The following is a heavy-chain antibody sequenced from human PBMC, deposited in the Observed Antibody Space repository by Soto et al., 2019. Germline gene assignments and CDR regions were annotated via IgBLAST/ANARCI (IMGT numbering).Heavy chain of an antibody. J-gene: IGHJ4*02. CDR1: GGTFSSYT. V-gene: IGHV1-69*02. CDR3: AKTYVSGIYYIDF. D-gene: IGHD3-10*01. CDR2: IIPILGIA. Sequence: SVKVSCKASGGTFSSYTISWVRQAPGQGLEWMGRIIPILGIANYAQKFQGRVTITADKSTSTAYMELSSLKSEDTAVYYCAKTYVSGIYYIDFWGRGTLVTVSS.